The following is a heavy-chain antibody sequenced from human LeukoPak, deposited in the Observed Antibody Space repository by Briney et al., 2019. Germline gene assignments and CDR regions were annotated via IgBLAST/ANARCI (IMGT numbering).Heavy chain of an antibody. CDR2: VNSRGSA. CDR1: GGHFSGYF. CDR3: ARRQPSMRTPGGFVGHFDY. J-gene: IGHJ4*02. D-gene: IGHD3-16*02. V-gene: IGHV4-34*01. Sequence: KTSETLSLTCAVSGGHFSGYFWTWIRQAPGKGLEWIGEVNSRGSATYNPSLRSRVTFLPDTSRNQFSLTLTSVTAADTAVYYCARRQPSMRTPGGFVGHFDYWGQGILVIVSS.